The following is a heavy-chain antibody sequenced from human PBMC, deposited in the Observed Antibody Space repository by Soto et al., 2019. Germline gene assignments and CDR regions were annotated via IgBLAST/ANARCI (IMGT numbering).Heavy chain of an antibody. CDR2: INHSGST. CDR1: CGSFSGYY. J-gene: IGHJ5*02. CDR3: EGLNWCDP. Sequence: QVQLQQWGAGLLKPSETLSLTCAVYCGSFSGYYWSWIRQPPGKGLEWIGEINHSGSTNYNPSLKSRVTLSVDTSQNQFSLQLSSVTAADPAVYYCEGLNWCDPWGQGTLVTVSS. V-gene: IGHV4-34*01.